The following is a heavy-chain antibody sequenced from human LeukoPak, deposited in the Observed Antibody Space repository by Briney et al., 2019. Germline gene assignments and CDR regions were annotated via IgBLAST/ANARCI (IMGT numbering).Heavy chain of an antibody. CDR2: IIPIFGTA. V-gene: IGHV1-69*01. J-gene: IGHJ6*03. CDR3: ARIPAANYYYYYMDV. D-gene: IGHD2-2*01. CDR1: GGTFSSYA. Sequence: SVKVSCKASGGTFSSYAISWVRQAPGQGLEWMGGIIPIFGTANYAQKFQGRVTITADESTSTAYMELSSLRSEDTAVYYCARIPAANYYYYYMDVWGKGTTVTVSS.